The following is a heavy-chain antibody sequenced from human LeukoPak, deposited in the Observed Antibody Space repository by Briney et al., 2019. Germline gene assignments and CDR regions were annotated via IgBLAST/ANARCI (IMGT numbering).Heavy chain of an antibody. CDR3: VRRNYYFDY. J-gene: IGHJ4*02. V-gene: IGHV4-39*01. CDR1: GGSISDSSSY. CDR2: IYYSGST. Sequence: PSETLSLTCTVSGGSISDSSSYWGWIRPPPGKGLEWVASIYYSGSTYYNPSLKSRVSISVDTSKNQFSLKLSSVTAADTAVYYCVRRNYYFDYWGQGTLVTVSS.